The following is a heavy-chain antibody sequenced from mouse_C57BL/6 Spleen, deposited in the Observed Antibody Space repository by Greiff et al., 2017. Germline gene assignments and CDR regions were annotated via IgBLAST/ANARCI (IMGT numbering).Heavy chain of an antibody. D-gene: IGHD2-1*01. CDR1: GFTFSSYA. CDR3: ARERGNYVAY. V-gene: IGHV5-4*01. CDR2: ISDGGSYT. Sequence: EVKLQESGGGLVKPGGSLKLSCAASGFTFSSYAMSWVRQTPEKRLEWVATISDGGSYTYYPDNVKGRFTISRDNAKNNLYLQMSHLKSEDTAMYYCARERGNYVAYWGQGTLVTVSA. J-gene: IGHJ3*01.